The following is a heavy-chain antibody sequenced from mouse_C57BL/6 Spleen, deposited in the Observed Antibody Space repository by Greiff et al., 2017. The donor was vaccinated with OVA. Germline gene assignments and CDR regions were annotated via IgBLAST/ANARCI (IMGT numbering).Heavy chain of an antibody. J-gene: IGHJ1*03. V-gene: IGHV1-52*01. D-gene: IGHD1-1*01. CDR2: IDPSDSET. CDR3: ARRDYYGSSYWYFDV. CDR1: GYTFTSYW. Sequence: QVQLQQSGAELVRPGSSVKLSCKASGYTFTSYWMHWVKQRPIQGLEWIGNIDPSDSETHYNQKFKDKATLTVEKSSSTAYMQLSSLTSEDSAVYYCARRDYYGSSYWYFDVWGTGTTVTVSS.